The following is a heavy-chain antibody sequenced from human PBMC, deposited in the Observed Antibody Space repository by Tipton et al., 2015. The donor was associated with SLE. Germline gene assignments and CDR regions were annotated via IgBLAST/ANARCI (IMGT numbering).Heavy chain of an antibody. D-gene: IGHD1-26*01. V-gene: IGHV3-74*01. CDR2: VYTDGVTT. Sequence: SLRLSCAASGFSFSSYYMHWVRQTPGKGLVWVSRVYTDGVTTDYADSVKGRFTISRDNAKNSLFLEMNNLRAEDTALYYCVKDTYLLVGGTPFDSWGQGTLVTVSS. CDR3: VKDTYLLVGGTPFDS. CDR1: GFSFSSYY. J-gene: IGHJ4*02.